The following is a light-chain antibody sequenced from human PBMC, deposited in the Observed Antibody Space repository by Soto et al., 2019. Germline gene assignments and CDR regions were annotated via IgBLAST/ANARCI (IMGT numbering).Light chain of an antibody. CDR3: QQFDGSPRT. Sequence: IVLTQSPGTLSLSPGERATLSCRASQSISSTYLAWYQQKPGQAPRLLIYGASSRATGIPDRFSGSGSGTDFTLTISXLEPEDSAVYYCQQFDGSPRTFGQGTKV. V-gene: IGKV3-20*01. J-gene: IGKJ1*01. CDR2: GAS. CDR1: QSISSTY.